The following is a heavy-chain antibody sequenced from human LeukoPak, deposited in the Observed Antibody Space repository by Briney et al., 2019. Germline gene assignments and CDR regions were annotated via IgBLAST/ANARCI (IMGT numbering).Heavy chain of an antibody. J-gene: IGHJ4*02. CDR1: GFTFSSYS. V-gene: IGHV3-21*01. CDR3: ASGSRGYCSGGSCYGGDY. Sequence: GGSLRLSCAASGFTFSSYSMNWVRQAPGKGLEWVSSIYSSSSYIYYADSVKGRFTISRDNAKNSLYLQMNSLRAEDTAVYYCASGSRGYCSGGSCYGGDYWGQGTLVTVSS. CDR2: IYSSSSYI. D-gene: IGHD2-15*01.